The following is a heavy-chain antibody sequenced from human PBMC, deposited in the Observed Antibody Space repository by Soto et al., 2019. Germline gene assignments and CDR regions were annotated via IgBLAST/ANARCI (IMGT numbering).Heavy chain of an antibody. J-gene: IGHJ3*02. Sequence: QVQLVQSGAEVKKPRASVKVSCKASGYTFTSYAMHWVRQAPGQRLEWMGWINAGNGNTKYSQKFQGRVTITRDTSASTAYMELSSLRSEDTAVYYCARGALWFGEFADIWGQGTMVTVSS. D-gene: IGHD3-10*01. CDR1: GYTFTSYA. V-gene: IGHV1-3*01. CDR2: INAGNGNT. CDR3: ARGALWFGEFADI.